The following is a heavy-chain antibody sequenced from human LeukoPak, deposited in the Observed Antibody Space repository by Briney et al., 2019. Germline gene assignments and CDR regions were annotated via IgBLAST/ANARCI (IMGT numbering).Heavy chain of an antibody. CDR3: ARQAGIGFDL. J-gene: IGHJ5*02. Sequence: SETLSFTCTVSGGSFDNEMFYWAWIRQSPGKGLQWIASVHQRGNIYDNPSLKNRVTISLDTSKNQFFLTLSSVTAADVAVYYCARQAGIGFDLWGQGTLVGVSS. D-gene: IGHD3-10*01. CDR1: GGSFDNEMFY. V-gene: IGHV4-39*01. CDR2: VHQRGNI.